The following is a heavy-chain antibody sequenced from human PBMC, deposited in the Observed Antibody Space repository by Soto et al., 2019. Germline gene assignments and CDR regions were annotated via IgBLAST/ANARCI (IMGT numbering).Heavy chain of an antibody. CDR3: AREGQQLVRGNWFDP. Sequence: EVPLVESGGGLVKPGGSLRLSCAASGFTFSSYSMNWVRQAPGKGLEWVSSISSSSSYIYYADSVKGRFTISRDNAKNSLYLQMNSLRAEDTAVYYCAREGQQLVRGNWFDPWGQGTLVTVSS. CDR2: ISSSSSYI. CDR1: GFTFSSYS. D-gene: IGHD6-13*01. V-gene: IGHV3-21*01. J-gene: IGHJ5*02.